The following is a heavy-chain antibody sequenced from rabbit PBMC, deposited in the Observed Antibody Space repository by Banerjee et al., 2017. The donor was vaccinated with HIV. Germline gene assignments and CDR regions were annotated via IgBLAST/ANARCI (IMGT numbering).Heavy chain of an antibody. Sequence: QEQLEETGGGLVQPEGSLTLTCKASGFDFSTNYYMCWVRQAPGKGLEWIGCIYAGSSGSTYYASWAKGRFTISETSSTTVTLQMTSLTVADTATYFCARDWILWDYGMDLWGPGTLVTVS. CDR3: ARDWILWDYGMDL. J-gene: IGHJ6*01. CDR2: IYAGSSGST. V-gene: IGHV1S45*01. CDR1: GFDFSTNYY. D-gene: IGHD1-1*01.